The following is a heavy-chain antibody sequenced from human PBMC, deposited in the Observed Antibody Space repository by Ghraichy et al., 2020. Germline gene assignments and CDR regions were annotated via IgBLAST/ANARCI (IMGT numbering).Heavy chain of an antibody. Sequence: SETLSLTCTVSGGSISSSSYYWGWIRQPPGKGLEWIGSIYYSGSTYYNPSLKSRVTISVDTSKNQFSLKLSSVTAADTAVYYCARQSERQLDSPIDYWGQGTLVTVSS. D-gene: IGHD6-13*01. CDR3: ARQSERQLDSPIDY. J-gene: IGHJ4*02. CDR2: IYYSGST. CDR1: GGSISSSSYY. V-gene: IGHV4-39*01.